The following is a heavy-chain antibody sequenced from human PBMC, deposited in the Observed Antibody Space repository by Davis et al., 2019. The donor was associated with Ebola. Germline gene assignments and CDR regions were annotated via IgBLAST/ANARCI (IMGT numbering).Heavy chain of an antibody. V-gene: IGHV1-18*01. CDR1: GYSFSSYG. J-gene: IGHJ4*02. CDR3: ARDQNPAYQYWSGYYIFSNY. D-gene: IGHD3-3*01. Sequence: AASVKVSCKASGYSFSSYGFSWVRQAPGQGLEWMGWFSAHNGNIYYAQKFQGRVTLTRVTSSSQAYMELRSLTSDDTAVYYCARDQNPAYQYWSGYYIFSNYWGQGTLVTVSS. CDR2: FSAHNGNI.